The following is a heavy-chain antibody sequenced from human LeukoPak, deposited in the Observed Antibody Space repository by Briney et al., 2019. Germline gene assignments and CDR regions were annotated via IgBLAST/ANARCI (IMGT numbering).Heavy chain of an antibody. CDR2: TYYRSEWSH. J-gene: IGHJ3*02. V-gene: IGHV6-1*01. Sequence: SQTLSLTCVISGDSVSRTSAAWNWIRQSPSRGLEWLGRTYYRSEWSHDYAVSVESRISITPDTSKNQISLQLISVTPEDTAVYYCVEGRAFRIWGQGTKVTVSS. CDR3: VEGRAFRI. CDR1: GDSVSRTSAA.